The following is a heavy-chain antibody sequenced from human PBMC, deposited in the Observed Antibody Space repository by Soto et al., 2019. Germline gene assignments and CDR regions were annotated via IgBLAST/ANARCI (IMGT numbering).Heavy chain of an antibody. CDR3: AKADPSLYGMDV. V-gene: IGHV3-9*01. Sequence: GGSLRLSCAASGFTFDDYAMHWVRQAPGKGLEWVSGISWNSGSIGYADSVKGRFTISRDNAKNSLYLQMNSLRGEDTALYFCAKADPSLYGMDVWGQGTTVTVSS. J-gene: IGHJ6*02. CDR2: ISWNSGSI. CDR1: GFTFDDYA.